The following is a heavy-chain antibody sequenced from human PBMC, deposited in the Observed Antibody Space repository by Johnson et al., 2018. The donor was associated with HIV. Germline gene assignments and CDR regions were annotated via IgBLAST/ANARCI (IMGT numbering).Heavy chain of an antibody. J-gene: IGHJ3*02. CDR3: ARELGYSSRAFGAFDI. D-gene: IGHD6-13*01. CDR1: GFTFSSYG. V-gene: IGHV3-NL1*01. CDR2: IYSGGST. Sequence: QVQLVESGGGVDQPGGSLRLSCAASGFTFSSYGMHWVRQAPGKGLEWVSVIYSGGSTYYADSVKGRFTISRDNSKNTLYLQMNSLRAEDTAVYYCARELGYSSRAFGAFDIWGQGTMVTVSS.